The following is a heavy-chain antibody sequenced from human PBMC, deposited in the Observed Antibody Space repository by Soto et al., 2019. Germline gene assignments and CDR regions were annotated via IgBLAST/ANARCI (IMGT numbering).Heavy chain of an antibody. Sequence: SETLSLTCAVYGGSFSGYYWSWIRQPPGKGLEWIGEISHSGSTNYNPSLKSRVTISVDTSKNQFSLKLSSVTAADTAVYYCARGNRLRYFDWLSYGTDNRFDPLGQGTLVT. J-gene: IGHJ5*02. D-gene: IGHD3-9*01. V-gene: IGHV4-34*01. CDR3: ARGNRLRYFDWLSYGTDNRFDP. CDR2: ISHSGST. CDR1: GGSFSGYY.